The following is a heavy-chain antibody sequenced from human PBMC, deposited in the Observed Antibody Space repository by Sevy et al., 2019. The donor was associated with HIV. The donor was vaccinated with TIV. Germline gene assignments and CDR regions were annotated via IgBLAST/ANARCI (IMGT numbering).Heavy chain of an antibody. CDR2: IYYSGST. D-gene: IGHD3-3*01. V-gene: IGHV4-39*01. CDR3: ARHRGINYYFWSGYYTGHYYYGMDV. J-gene: IGHJ6*02. Sequence: SETLSLTCTVSGGSISSSSYYWGWIRQPPGKGLEWIGSIYYSGSTYYNPSLKSRVTISVDTSKNQFSLKLSSVTAADTAVYYCARHRGINYYFWSGYYTGHYYYGMDVWGQGTTVTVSS. CDR1: GGSISSSSYY.